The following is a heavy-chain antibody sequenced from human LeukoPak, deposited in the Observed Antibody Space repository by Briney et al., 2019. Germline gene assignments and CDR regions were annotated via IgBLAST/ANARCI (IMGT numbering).Heavy chain of an antibody. CDR3: SRVVQDVTGADY. CDR1: GFTFKNYG. CDR2: IHSTSGSI. Sequence: PGGSLRLSCAASGFTFKNYGMHWVRQAPGKGLEWLSYIHSTSGSIHYADSVKGRFTISRDNARNSLYLQMNSLRAEDTAVYYCSRVVQDVTGADYWGQGTLVIVSS. J-gene: IGHJ4*02. D-gene: IGHD1-20*01. V-gene: IGHV3-48*01.